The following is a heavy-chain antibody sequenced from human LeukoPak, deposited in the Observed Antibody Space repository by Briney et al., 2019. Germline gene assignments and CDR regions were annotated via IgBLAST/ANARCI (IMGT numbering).Heavy chain of an antibody. CDR1: GGSISSSSYY. Sequence: SETLSLTCTVSGGSISSSSYYWSWIRQPPGKGLEWIGYIYYSGSTNYNPSLKSRVTISVDTSKNQFSLKLSSVTAADTAVYYCARDKGVQGIDYWGQGTLVTVSS. V-gene: IGHV4-61*01. CDR3: ARDKGVQGIDY. J-gene: IGHJ4*02. CDR2: IYYSGST.